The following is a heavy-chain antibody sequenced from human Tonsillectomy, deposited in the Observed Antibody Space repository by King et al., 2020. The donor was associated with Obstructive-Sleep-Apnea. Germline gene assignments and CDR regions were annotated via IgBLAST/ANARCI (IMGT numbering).Heavy chain of an antibody. V-gene: IGHV3-13*04. D-gene: IGHD2-2*01. CDR1: GFTFSSYD. CDR3: ARASWGMDV. J-gene: IGHJ6*02. CDR2: IGTAGDT. Sequence: VQLVESGGGLVQPGGSLRLSCAASGFTFSSYDMHWVRQATGKGLEWVSAIGTAGDTCYPGSVKGRFTISRENAKNSLYLQMNSLRAGDTAVYYCARASWGMDVWGQGTTVTVSS.